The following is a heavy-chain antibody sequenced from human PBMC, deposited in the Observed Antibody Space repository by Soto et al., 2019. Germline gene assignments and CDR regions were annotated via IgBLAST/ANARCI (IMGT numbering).Heavy chain of an antibody. V-gene: IGHV3-72*01. D-gene: IGHD3-10*01. CDR2: TRNKANSYTT. CDR3: ARWGRGSFLGEGYYYGMDV. J-gene: IGHJ6*02. CDR1: GFTFSDYY. Sequence: EVQLVESGGGLVQPGGSLRLSCAASGFTFSDYYMDWVRQAPGKGLEWVGRTRNKANSYTTEYAASVKGRFTISRDDSKNSLYLQMNSLKTEDTAVYYCARWGRGSFLGEGYYYGMDVWGQGTTVTVSS.